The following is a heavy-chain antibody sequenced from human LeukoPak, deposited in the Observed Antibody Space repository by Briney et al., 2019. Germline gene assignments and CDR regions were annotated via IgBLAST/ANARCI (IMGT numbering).Heavy chain of an antibody. Sequence: GGSLRLSCVVSGFTYSRYWMTWFRQAPGKGLEWVANIKQDGSQKNYVDSVKGRFTISRDNAKKSLYLQMNSLRGEDTAVYFCVRGGTYDIWGQGTRVTVSS. J-gene: IGHJ3*02. CDR2: IKQDGSQK. CDR1: GFTYSRYW. CDR3: VRGGTYDI. V-gene: IGHV3-7*01.